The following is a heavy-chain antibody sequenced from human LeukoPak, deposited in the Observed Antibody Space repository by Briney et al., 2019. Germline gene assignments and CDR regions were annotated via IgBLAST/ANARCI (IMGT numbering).Heavy chain of an antibody. CDR3: ARMTTVAFDY. J-gene: IGHJ4*02. Sequence: SVTVSCKASGDTFSSHDVSWVRQAPGQGLEWMGGIIPIFGTANYAQKFQGRVTITTDESTSTAYMELSSLRSEDTAVYYCARMTTVAFDYWGQGTLVTVSS. CDR1: GDTFSSHD. V-gene: IGHV1-69*05. D-gene: IGHD4-11*01. CDR2: IIPIFGTA.